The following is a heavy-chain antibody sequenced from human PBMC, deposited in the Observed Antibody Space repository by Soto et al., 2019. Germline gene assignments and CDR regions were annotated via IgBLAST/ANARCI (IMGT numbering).Heavy chain of an antibody. CDR2: IYYSGST. CDR3: ARGDRRYFDWLLTRGAFDI. Sequence: PSETLSLTCTVSGGSISSSSYYWGWIRQPPGKGLEWIGSIYYSGSTYYNPSLKSRVTISVDTSKNQFSLKLSSVTAADTAVYYCARGDRRYFDWLLTRGAFDIWGQGTMVTVSS. CDR1: GGSISSSSYY. J-gene: IGHJ3*02. V-gene: IGHV4-39*07. D-gene: IGHD3-9*01.